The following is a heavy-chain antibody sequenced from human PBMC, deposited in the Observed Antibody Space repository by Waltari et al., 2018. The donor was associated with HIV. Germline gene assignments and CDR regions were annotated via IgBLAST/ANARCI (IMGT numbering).Heavy chain of an antibody. V-gene: IGHV1-18*01. CDR3: ARFFPTATTTGWYLDL. D-gene: IGHD4-17*01. CDR1: GYTFTNFG. Sequence: QVHLVQSGAELKKTGASVKLSCKASGYTFTNFGNNWVRQAPGQGLEWMGWFNSYNGDTKYAQKFQDRVTMTTDTSTSTAYMELRSLRSDDTAVYYCARFFPTATTTGWYLDLWGPGTLVTMSS. CDR2: FNSYNGDT. J-gene: IGHJ2*01.